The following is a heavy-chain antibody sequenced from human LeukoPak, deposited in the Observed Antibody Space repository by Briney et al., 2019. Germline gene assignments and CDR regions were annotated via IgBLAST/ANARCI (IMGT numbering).Heavy chain of an antibody. V-gene: IGHV3-30*04. Sequence: GGSLRLSCSASGFTFSSYAMHWVRQAPGKGLEWVAVISYNGRNQNYADSVQGRFTISRDNSKNTLYLQMNSLRAEDTAVYYCASQPTTRWGYWGQGTLVTVSS. CDR3: ASQPTTRWGY. J-gene: IGHJ4*02. D-gene: IGHD1-1*01. CDR2: ISYNGRNQ. CDR1: GFTFSSYA.